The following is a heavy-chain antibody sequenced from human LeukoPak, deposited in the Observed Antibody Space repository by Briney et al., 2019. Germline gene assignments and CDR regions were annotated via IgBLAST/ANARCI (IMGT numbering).Heavy chain of an antibody. CDR1: GGTFSSYA. J-gene: IGHJ4*02. D-gene: IGHD2-15*01. Sequence: SVKVSCKASGGTFSSYAISWVRQAPGQGLEWMGGIIPIFGTANYAQKFQGRVTITTDESTSTAYMELSSLRSEDTAVYYCARAPRDGSSSLHLEHWGQGTLVTVSS. CDR2: IIPIFGTA. CDR3: ARAPRDGSSSLHLEH. V-gene: IGHV1-69*05.